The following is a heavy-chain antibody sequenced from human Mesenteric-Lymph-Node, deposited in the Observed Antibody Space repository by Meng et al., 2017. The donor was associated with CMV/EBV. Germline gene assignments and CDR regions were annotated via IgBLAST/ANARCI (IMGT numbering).Heavy chain of an antibody. J-gene: IGHJ4*02. CDR1: GYPFTGYY. D-gene: IGHD3-10*01. Sequence: SCKASGYPFTGYYLHWVRPAPGQGLEWMGWLNPNSGGTNYAQKFQGRVTMTRDTSISTAYMELSRLRSDDTAVSYCAPTMEYYFDYWGQGTLVTVSS. CDR2: LNPNSGGT. V-gene: IGHV1-2*02. CDR3: APTMEYYFDY.